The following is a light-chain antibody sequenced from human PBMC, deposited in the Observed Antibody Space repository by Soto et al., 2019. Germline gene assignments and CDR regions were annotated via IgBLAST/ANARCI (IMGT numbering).Light chain of an antibody. CDR1: RSDVGGYKH. CDR2: DVS. V-gene: IGLV2-14*03. J-gene: IGLJ1*01. Sequence: QSVLTQPASVSGSPGQSISISCTGTRSDVGGYKHVSWYQQHPGKVPRLIIFDVSSRPSGVSHRFSGSKSGDTASLTISGLQAEDEADYYSSSYTSVNLYVFGTGTKVTVL. CDR3: SSYTSVNLYV.